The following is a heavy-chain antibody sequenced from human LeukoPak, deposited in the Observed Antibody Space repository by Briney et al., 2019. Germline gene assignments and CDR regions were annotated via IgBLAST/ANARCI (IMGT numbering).Heavy chain of an antibody. J-gene: IGHJ6*03. CDR1: GGTFSSYA. CDR2: IIPIFGTA. V-gene: IGHV1-69*13. CDR3: ARNEVVVADNYYYYYMDV. D-gene: IGHD2-15*01. Sequence: ASVKVSCKASGGTFSSYAISWVRQAPGQGLEWMGGIIPIFGTANYAQKFQGRVTITADESTSTAYMELSSLRSEDTAVYYCARNEVVVADNYYYYYMDVWGKGTTVTISS.